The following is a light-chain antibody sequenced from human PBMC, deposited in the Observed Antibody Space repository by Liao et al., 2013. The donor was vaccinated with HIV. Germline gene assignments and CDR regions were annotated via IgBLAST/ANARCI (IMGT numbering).Light chain of an antibody. V-gene: IGLV3-21*04. Sequence: SYVLTQPPSVSVAPGKTARITCGGDNIGDKGVHWYQQKPGQAPTLVIYYDTNRPSGIPERFSGSNSGDTATLTISRVEVGDEADYYCQMWDANSGVFGGGTKLTVL. CDR2: YDT. J-gene: IGLJ2*01. CDR3: QMWDANSGV. CDR1: NIGDKG.